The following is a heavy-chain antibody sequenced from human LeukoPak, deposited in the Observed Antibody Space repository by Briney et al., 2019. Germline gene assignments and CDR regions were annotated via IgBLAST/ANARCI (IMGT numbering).Heavy chain of an antibody. V-gene: IGHV4-39*01. CDR3: ARSPSSGSYYLPAYYFDY. Sequence: SETLSLTCTVSGGSISSSSYYWGWIRQPPGKGLEWIGSIYYSGSTYYNPSLKSRVTISVDTSKNQFSLKLSSVTAADTAVYYCARSPSSGSYYLPAYYFDYWGQGTLVTVSS. CDR2: IYYSGST. CDR1: GGSISSSSYY. D-gene: IGHD1-26*01. J-gene: IGHJ4*02.